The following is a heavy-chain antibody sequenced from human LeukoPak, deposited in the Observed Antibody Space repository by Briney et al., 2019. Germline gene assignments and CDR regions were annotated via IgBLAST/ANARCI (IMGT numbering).Heavy chain of an antibody. CDR1: GFTFSDYY. Sequence: HTGGSLRLSCAASGFTFSDYYMSWIRQAPGVGLEWLGFIRSKVYGGTTEYAASVKGRFTISRIDSYSIAYLQMNSLNPEDTAVYYCARGSSYYYDTAGHYYSGDFDYWGQGTLVTVSS. CDR3: ARGSSYYYDTAGHYYSGDFDY. D-gene: IGHD3-22*01. V-gene: IGHV3-71*01. J-gene: IGHJ4*02. CDR2: IRSKVYGGTT.